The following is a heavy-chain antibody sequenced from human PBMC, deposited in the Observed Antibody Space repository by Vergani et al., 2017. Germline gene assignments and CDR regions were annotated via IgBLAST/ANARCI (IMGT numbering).Heavy chain of an antibody. J-gene: IGHJ5*02. CDR2: ISSSSSYI. D-gene: IGHD2-15*01. CDR3: ARSPLGYCSGGSCQNWFDP. Sequence: EVQLVESGGGLVKPGGSLRLSCAASGFTFSSYSMNWVRQAPGKGLEWVSSISSSSSYIYYAGSVKGRFTISRDNAENSLYLQMKSLRAEDTAVYYCARSPLGYCSGGSCQNWFDPWGQGTLVTVSS. CDR1: GFTFSSYS. V-gene: IGHV3-21*01.